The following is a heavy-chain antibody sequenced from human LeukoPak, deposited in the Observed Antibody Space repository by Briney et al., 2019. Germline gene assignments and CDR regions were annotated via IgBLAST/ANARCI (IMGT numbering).Heavy chain of an antibody. CDR1: GFTFRKTW. J-gene: IGHJ4*02. Sequence: GGSLRLSCSASGFTFRKTWMQWVRQAPGKGLVWVSQINDDGKITGYADSVKGRFTISRDNAKNSLYLQMNSLRAEDTAVYYCARGYYDSSGFYWGQGTLVTVSS. CDR2: INDDGKIT. D-gene: IGHD3-22*01. CDR3: ARGYYDSSGFY. V-gene: IGHV3-74*01.